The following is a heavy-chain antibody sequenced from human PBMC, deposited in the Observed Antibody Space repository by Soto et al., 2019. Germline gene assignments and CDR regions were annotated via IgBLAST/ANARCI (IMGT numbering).Heavy chain of an antibody. J-gene: IGHJ6*02. CDR1: GGTFSSYA. Sequence: SVKVSCKASGGTFSSYAISWVRQAPGQGLEWMGGIIPIFGTANYAQKFQGRVTITADESTSTAYMELSSLRSEDTAVYYCARDQGITMIVVATKDYYGMDVWGQGTTVTVSS. V-gene: IGHV1-69*13. CDR2: IIPIFGTA. CDR3: ARDQGITMIVVATKDYYGMDV. D-gene: IGHD3-22*01.